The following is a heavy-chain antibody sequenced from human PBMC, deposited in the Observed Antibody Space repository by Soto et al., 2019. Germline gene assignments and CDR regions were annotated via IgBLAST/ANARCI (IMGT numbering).Heavy chain of an antibody. CDR2: FDPEDGET. CDR3: ATDLWELTLSRGDY. V-gene: IGHV1-24*01. Sequence: ASVTVSCKVSGYTLTELSMHWVRQAPGKGLEWMGGFDPEDGETIYAQKFQGRVTMTEDTSTDTAYMELSSLRSEDTAVYYCATDLWELTLSRGDYWGQGTLVIVSS. D-gene: IGHD1-26*01. J-gene: IGHJ4*02. CDR1: GYTLTELS.